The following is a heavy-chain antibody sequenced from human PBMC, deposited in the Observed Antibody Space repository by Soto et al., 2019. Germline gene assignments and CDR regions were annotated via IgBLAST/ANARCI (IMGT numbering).Heavy chain of an antibody. CDR3: ARIEPLGRIDY. CDR2: IYYSGST. V-gene: IGHV4-59*01. CDR1: GGSISSYY. D-gene: IGHD6-6*01. Sequence: PSETLSLTCTVSGGSISSYYWSWIRQPPGKGLEWIGYIYYSGSTNYNPSLKSRDTISVDTSKNQFSLKLSSVTAADTAVYYCARIEPLGRIDYWGQGTLVTVSS. J-gene: IGHJ4*02.